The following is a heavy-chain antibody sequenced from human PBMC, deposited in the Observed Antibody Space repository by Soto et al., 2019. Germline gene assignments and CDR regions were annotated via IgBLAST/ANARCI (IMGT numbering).Heavy chain of an antibody. CDR3: ARAYYDFWSGYYNWFDP. J-gene: IGHJ5*02. V-gene: IGHV1-69*13. Sequence: SVKVSCKASVGTFSSYAISWVRQAPGQGLEWMGGIIPIFGTANYAQRFQGRVTITADESTSTAYMELSSLRSEDTAVYYCARAYYDFWSGYYNWFDPWGQGTLVTVSS. CDR2: IIPIFGTA. CDR1: VGTFSSYA. D-gene: IGHD3-3*01.